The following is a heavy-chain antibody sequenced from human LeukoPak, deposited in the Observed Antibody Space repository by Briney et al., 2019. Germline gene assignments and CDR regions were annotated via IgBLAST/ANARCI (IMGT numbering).Heavy chain of an antibody. CDR3: ARNILFAFDI. Sequence: PGGSLRLSCAASGLTVSSGYMSWVRQAPGKGLEWVSIIYNDGSTYYADSMKGRFTISRDNSKNTLYPQVNSLRAEDTAMYYCARNILFAFDIWGQGTMVTVSS. CDR1: GLTVSSGY. J-gene: IGHJ3*02. CDR2: IYNDGST. V-gene: IGHV3-53*01.